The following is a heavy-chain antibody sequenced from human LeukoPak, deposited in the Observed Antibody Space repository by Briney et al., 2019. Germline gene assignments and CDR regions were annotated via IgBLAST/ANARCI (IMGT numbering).Heavy chain of an antibody. CDR1: GYTFTGHY. CDR2: INPSGGST. CDR3: ARDLSRGWLDY. V-gene: IGHV1-46*01. D-gene: IGHD6-19*01. J-gene: IGHJ4*02. Sequence: ASVKVSCKTSGYTFTGHYMHWVRQAPGQGLEWMGIINPSGGSTSYAQKFQGRVTMTRDTSTSTVYMELSSLRSEDTAVYYCARDLSRGWLDYWGQGTLVTVSS.